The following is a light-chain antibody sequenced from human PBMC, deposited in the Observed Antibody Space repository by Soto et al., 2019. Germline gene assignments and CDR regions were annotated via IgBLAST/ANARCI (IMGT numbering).Light chain of an antibody. J-gene: IGKJ5*01. CDR3: QQYNSYPPIT. Sequence: EVVMTQSPATLSVSPGERATLSCRASESVSRNLAWYQQKPGQAPRLLIYNASMRASGIPDRFSGGGSGTEFTLTISSLQSEDFVVYYCQQYNSYPPITFGQGTRLEIK. V-gene: IGKV3-15*01. CDR2: NAS. CDR1: ESVSRN.